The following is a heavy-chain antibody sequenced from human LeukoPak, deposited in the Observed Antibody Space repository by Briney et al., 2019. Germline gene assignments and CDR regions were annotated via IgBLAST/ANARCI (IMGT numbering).Heavy chain of an antibody. CDR3: AKGGIYYGSGSYYLIDY. D-gene: IGHD3-10*01. V-gene: IGHV3-23*01. CDR1: GFTFSSYA. CDR2: ITGSGGST. J-gene: IGHJ4*02. Sequence: GGSLRLSCAASGFTFSSYAMSWVRQAPGKGLEWVSSITGSGGSTYHADSVKGRFTISRDNSKNTLYTQMNSLRAEDTAVYYCAKGGIYYGSGSYYLIDYWGQGTLATVSS.